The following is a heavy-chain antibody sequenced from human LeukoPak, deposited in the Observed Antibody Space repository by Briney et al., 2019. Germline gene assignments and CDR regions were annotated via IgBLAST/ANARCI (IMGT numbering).Heavy chain of an antibody. D-gene: IGHD1-26*01. Sequence: ASVKVSCKASGNTFTAYYMHWVRQAPGQGLEWMGIINPSGGSTTYAQKFQGRVTMTRDTSTSTVYMELSSLRSEDAAVYYCARDLSGNKYGHFDYWGQGTLVTVSS. CDR2: INPSGGST. J-gene: IGHJ4*02. V-gene: IGHV1-46*01. CDR1: GNTFTAYY. CDR3: ARDLSGNKYGHFDY.